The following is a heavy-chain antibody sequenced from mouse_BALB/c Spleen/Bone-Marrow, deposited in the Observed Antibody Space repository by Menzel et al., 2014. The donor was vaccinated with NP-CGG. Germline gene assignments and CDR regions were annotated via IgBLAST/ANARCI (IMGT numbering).Heavy chain of an antibody. CDR3: AREGLRRRAAMDY. CDR1: GFTFSSYA. V-gene: IGHV5-9-4*01. D-gene: IGHD2-4*01. CDR2: ISSGGSYT. Sequence: EVKLLESGGGLVKPGGSLKLSCAASGFTFSSYAMPWVRQSPEKRLEWVAEISSGGSYTYYPDTVTGRFTISRDNAKNTLYLEMSSLRSEDTAMYYCAREGLRRRAAMDYWGQGTSVTVSS. J-gene: IGHJ4*01.